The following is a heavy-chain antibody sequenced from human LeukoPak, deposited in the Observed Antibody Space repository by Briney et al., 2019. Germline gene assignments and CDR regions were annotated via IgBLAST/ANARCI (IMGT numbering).Heavy chain of an antibody. J-gene: IGHJ4*02. V-gene: IGHV3-23*01. CDR1: GFTVSSNY. D-gene: IGHD6-6*01. CDR3: AKVSSYYFDY. CDR2: ISGSGGST. Sequence: GGSLRLSCAASGFTVSSNYMSWVRQAPGKGLEWVSAISGSGGSTYYADSVKGRFTISRDNSKNTLYLQMNSLRAEDTAVYYCAKVSSYYFDYWGQGTLVTVSS.